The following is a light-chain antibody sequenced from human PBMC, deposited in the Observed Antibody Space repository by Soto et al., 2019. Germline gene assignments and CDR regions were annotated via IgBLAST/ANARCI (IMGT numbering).Light chain of an antibody. CDR3: QQHDDSFTWT. CDR2: SAS. CDR1: QSVSSK. Sequence: EIVMTQSPATLSLSPGQRATLSCRASQSVSSKLAWYQQRPGQAPRLLIYSASTRATGIPARFSGSGPGTDFTLTISRLEPEDFAVYFCQQHDDSFTWTFGQGTKV. J-gene: IGKJ1*01. V-gene: IGKV3-15*01.